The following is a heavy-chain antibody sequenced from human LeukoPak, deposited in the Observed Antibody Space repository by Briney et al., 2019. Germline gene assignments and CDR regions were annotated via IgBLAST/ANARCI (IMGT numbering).Heavy chain of an antibody. CDR1: GGSISSSSYY. V-gene: IGHV4-39*07. CDR3: GAVVTRYYFDY. Sequence: SETLSLTCTVSGGSISSSSYYWGWIRQPPGKGLEWIGSIYYSGSTYYNPSLKSRVTISVDTSKNQFSLKLSSVTAADTAVYYYGAVVTRYYFDYWGQGTLVTVSS. D-gene: IGHD5-12*01. J-gene: IGHJ4*02. CDR2: IYYSGST.